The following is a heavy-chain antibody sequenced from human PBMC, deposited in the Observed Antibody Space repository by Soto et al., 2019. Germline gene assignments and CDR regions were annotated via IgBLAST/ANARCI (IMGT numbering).Heavy chain of an antibody. J-gene: IGHJ4*02. Sequence: TLSLTCAVSGGSISSGGYSWSWIRQPPGKGLEWIGYIYHSGSTYYNPSLKSRVTISVDRSKNQFSLKLSSVTAADTAVYYCARFRWLQNLPSGFDYWGQGTLVTVSS. CDR2: IYHSGST. CDR1: GGSISSGGYS. CDR3: ARFRWLQNLPSGFDY. V-gene: IGHV4-30-2*01. D-gene: IGHD5-12*01.